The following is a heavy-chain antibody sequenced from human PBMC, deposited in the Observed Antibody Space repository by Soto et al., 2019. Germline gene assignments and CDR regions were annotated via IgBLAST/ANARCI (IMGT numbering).Heavy chain of an antibody. CDR3: ARSGDGYNPVVSFY. Sequence: SETPALTLHCSGCPNHYKNWWGLLRQPPGKGLEWIGYIYYSGSTSYTPSLKSRVTISVDTSKNQFSLKLSSVTAADTAVYYCARSGDGYNPVVSFYWGQGTLVTVSS. CDR1: GCPNHYKNW. CDR2: IYYSGST. V-gene: IGHV4-59*01. J-gene: IGHJ4*02. D-gene: IGHD5-12*01.